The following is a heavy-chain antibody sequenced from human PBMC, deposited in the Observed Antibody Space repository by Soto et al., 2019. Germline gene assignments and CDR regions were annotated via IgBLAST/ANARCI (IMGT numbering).Heavy chain of an antibody. D-gene: IGHD5-12*01. CDR2: IKQDGGQT. CDR3: ARGGNGYENWPPYYYYGMDV. CDR1: GFTFDSYW. J-gene: IGHJ6*02. V-gene: IGHV3-7*01. Sequence: LRLSCAASGFTFDSYWMTWVRQAPGKGLEWVAHIKQDGGQTYYVDSVKGRFAISRDNAKTSLYLQMNSLRAEDTSVYFCARGGNGYENWPPYYYYGMDVWGQGTTVTVSS.